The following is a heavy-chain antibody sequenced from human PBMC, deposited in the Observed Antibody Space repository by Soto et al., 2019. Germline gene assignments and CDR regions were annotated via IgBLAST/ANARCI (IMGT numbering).Heavy chain of an antibody. Sequence: QLQLQESGPGLVKPSETLSLTCTVSGGSISSSSYYWGWIRQPPGKGLEWIGSIYYSGSTYYNPSLNSRVTISVYTSKIHFSLKLSSVTAADAAVYYCARVGALWFGEGGDYWGQGTLVTVSS. CDR2: IYYSGST. D-gene: IGHD3-10*01. CDR1: GGSISSSSYY. J-gene: IGHJ4*02. V-gene: IGHV4-39*02. CDR3: ARVGALWFGEGGDY.